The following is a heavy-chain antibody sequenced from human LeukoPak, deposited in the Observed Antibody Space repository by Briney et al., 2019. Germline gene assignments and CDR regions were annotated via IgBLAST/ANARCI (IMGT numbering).Heavy chain of an antibody. CDR3: AREGLDY. J-gene: IGHJ4*02. V-gene: IGHV1-8*03. Sequence: ASVKVSCKASGGTFSSYAISWVRQATGQGLEWMGWMNPNSGNIGYAQKFQGRVTITWNTSISSAYMELSSLRSEDTAVYYCAREGLDYWGQGTLVTVSS. CDR2: MNPNSGNI. CDR1: GGTFSSYA.